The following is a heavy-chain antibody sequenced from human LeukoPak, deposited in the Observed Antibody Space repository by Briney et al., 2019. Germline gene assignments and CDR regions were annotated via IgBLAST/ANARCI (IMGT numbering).Heavy chain of an antibody. J-gene: IGHJ4*02. Sequence: ASVKVSCKASGYTFAGYYMHWVRQAPGQGLEWMGWINPNSGGTNYAQKFQGRVTMTRDTSISTAYMELSRLRSDDTAVYYCARAGSYYDSSGYYGYFDYWGQGTLVTVSS. CDR2: INPNSGGT. CDR3: ARAGSYYDSSGYYGYFDY. D-gene: IGHD3-22*01. CDR1: GYTFAGYY. V-gene: IGHV1-2*02.